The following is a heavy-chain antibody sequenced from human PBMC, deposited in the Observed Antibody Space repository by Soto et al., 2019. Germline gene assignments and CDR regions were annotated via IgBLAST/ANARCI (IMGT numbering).Heavy chain of an antibody. CDR1: GGPFSSYT. V-gene: IGHV1-69*02. D-gene: IGHD6-13*01. CDR2: IIPILGIA. Sequence: SVKVSCKASGGPFSSYTISWVRQAPGQGLEWMGRIIPILGIANYAQKFQGRVTITADKSTSTAYMELSSLSSEDTAVYYCARVGAAASGNSRFYYYGMDVWG. J-gene: IGHJ6*02. CDR3: ARVGAAASGNSRFYYYGMDV.